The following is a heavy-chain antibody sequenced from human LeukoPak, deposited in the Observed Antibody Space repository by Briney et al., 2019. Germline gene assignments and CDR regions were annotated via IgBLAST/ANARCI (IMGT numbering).Heavy chain of an antibody. CDR1: GFTFSSAW. CDR2: IKNKTNGGTT. Sequence: GGSLRLSCAASGFTFSSAWMTWVRQAPGKGLEWVGHIKNKTNGGTTDYAAPVKGRCIISRDDSKNTLYLQMNSLRTEDTAVYYCARGFCSSTNCYQGPFDFWGQGTLVTVSS. V-gene: IGHV3-15*01. J-gene: IGHJ4*02. CDR3: ARGFCSSTNCYQGPFDF. D-gene: IGHD2-2*01.